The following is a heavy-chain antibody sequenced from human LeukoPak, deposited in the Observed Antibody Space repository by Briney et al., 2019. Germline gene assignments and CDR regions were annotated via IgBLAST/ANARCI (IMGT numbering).Heavy chain of an antibody. CDR1: GFNFNNFA. CDR2: MTGPADTT. J-gene: IGHJ4*02. Sequence: PGGSLRLSCAAAGFNFNNFAMSSVRQAPGKGLEWLSAMTGPADTTYYAETVKGRFTISRDYSKSMVFLQMNSLRVEDTAIYYCAKGAEIDHWGQGTLVTVSS. V-gene: IGHV3-23*01. CDR3: AKGAEIDH.